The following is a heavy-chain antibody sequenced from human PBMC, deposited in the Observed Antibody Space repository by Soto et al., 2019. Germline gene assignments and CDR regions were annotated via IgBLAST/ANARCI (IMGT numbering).Heavy chain of an antibody. Sequence: SETLSLTCTVSGGSISSYYWSWIRQPPDKGLEWIGYIYNSGRYNYNPSLESRLTISIDTSKNQFSLRLASVTAADTAVYYCARTLPNRQLFDSWSQGTLVTVSS. CDR3: ARTLPNRQLFDS. V-gene: IGHV4-59*01. CDR2: IYNSGRY. J-gene: IGHJ4*02. CDR1: GGSISSYY. D-gene: IGHD1-1*01.